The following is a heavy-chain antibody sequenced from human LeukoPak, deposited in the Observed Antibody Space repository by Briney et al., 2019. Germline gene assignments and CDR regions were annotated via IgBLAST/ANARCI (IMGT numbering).Heavy chain of an antibody. Sequence: PSETLSLTCTVSGASISGTAYYWGWVRQPPRKGLEWIGNIYYSGSTYYNASLQSRVTISIDTSKNQFSLRLSSVTAADTAVYYCARHGGSYHHFFDYWGQGTLVTVSS. CDR3: ARHGGSYHHFFDY. D-gene: IGHD1-26*01. J-gene: IGHJ4*02. CDR2: IYYSGST. V-gene: IGHV4-39*01. CDR1: GASISGTAYY.